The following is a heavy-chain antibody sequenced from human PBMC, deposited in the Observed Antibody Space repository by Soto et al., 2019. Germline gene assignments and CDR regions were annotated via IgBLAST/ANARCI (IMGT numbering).Heavy chain of an antibody. CDR2: IYYSGST. CDR1: GDSIRSGNHY. V-gene: IGHV4-30-4*01. Sequence: SETLSLTCTVSGDSIRSGNHYWSWIRQPPGKGLEWIGYIYYSGSTYYSPSLKSRVTISVDTSKNQFSLKLNSVTAADTAVYYCAIFIILPVYRCMDVWCQGTMVTVSS. CDR3: AIFIILPVYRCMDV. J-gene: IGHJ6*02. D-gene: IGHD3-9*01.